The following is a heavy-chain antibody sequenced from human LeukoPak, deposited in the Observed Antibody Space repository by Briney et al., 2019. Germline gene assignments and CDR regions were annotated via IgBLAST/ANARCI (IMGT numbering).Heavy chain of an antibody. Sequence: GASLSLSCLASGFTFSKYAMSWVRQAAGKGLEWVSAITDSGTSTYYADSLKGRCTISRDNSKNPVFLQMNSLRHEDTAIYYCVIWGDYDVLTGYYVPDYWGQGTRVTVSS. CDR1: GFTFSKYA. CDR2: ITDSGTST. D-gene: IGHD3-9*01. V-gene: IGHV3-23*01. J-gene: IGHJ4*02. CDR3: VIWGDYDVLTGYYVPDY.